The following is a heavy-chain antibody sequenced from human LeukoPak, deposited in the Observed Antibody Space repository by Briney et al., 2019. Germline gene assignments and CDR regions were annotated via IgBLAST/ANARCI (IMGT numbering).Heavy chain of an antibody. CDR2: IYYSGAT. D-gene: IGHD1-20*01. CDR1: GASIATNVIY. J-gene: IGHJ4*02. V-gene: IGHV4-39*07. CDR3: ARFYKWNYFDY. Sequence: PSETLSLTCTVSGASIATNVIYWGWIRQPPGKGLEWLGNIYYSGATYYNPSLKSRVTLSVDTSKNQFSLRLVSVTAADTAVYYCARFYKWNYFDYWGQGRQVTFSS.